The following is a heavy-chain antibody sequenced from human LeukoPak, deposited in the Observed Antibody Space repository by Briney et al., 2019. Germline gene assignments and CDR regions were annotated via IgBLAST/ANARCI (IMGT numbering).Heavy chain of an antibody. V-gene: IGHV3-23*01. CDR2: ISGSTIKT. Sequence: GGSLRLSCAASGFSFSGYAMNWVRQAPGKGLEWVSAISGSTIKTHYTDSVRGRFTMSRDNSKNTVFLQMVNLRAEDTAVYFCAREVVMGETSYFYYGMSVWGPGTTVIVSS. CDR1: GFSFSGYA. D-gene: IGHD3-16*01. J-gene: IGHJ6*02. CDR3: AREVVMGETSYFYYGMSV.